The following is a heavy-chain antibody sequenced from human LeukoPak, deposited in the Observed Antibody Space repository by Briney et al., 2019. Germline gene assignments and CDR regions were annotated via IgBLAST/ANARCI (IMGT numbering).Heavy chain of an antibody. D-gene: IGHD3-22*01. CDR2: INPNSGGT. Sequence: ASVKVSCKASGYTFTGYYMHWVRQAPGQGLEWMGWINPNSGGTNYAQKFQGRVTMTRDTSISTAYMELSRLRSDDTAVYYCARSGMIVVVHHDYWGQGTLVTVSS. CDR1: GYTFTGYY. J-gene: IGHJ4*02. V-gene: IGHV1-2*02. CDR3: ARSGMIVVVHHDY.